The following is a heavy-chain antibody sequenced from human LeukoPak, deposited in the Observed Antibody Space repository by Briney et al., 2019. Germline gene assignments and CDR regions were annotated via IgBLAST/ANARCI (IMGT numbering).Heavy chain of an antibody. D-gene: IGHD5-12*01. J-gene: IGHJ6*02. CDR2: INPSGGST. V-gene: IGHV1-46*01. Sequence: GASMKVSCKASGGTFSSYAISWVRQAPGQGLEWMGIINPSGGSTSYAQKFQGWVTMTRDTSISTAYMELSRLRSDDTAVYYCARLRNYYYYGMDVWGQGTTVTVSS. CDR3: ARLRNYYYYGMDV. CDR1: GGTFSSYA.